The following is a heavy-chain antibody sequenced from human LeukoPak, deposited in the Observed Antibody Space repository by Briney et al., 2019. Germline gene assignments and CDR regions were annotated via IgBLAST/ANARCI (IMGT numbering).Heavy chain of an antibody. CDR1: GGSISSYY. J-gene: IGHJ4*02. CDR3: VRDEVIAAAGTRGYYFDY. Sequence: PSETLSLTCTVSGGSISSYYRSWIRQPPGKGLEWIGYIYYSGSTNYNPSLKSRVTISVDTSKNQFSLKLSSVTAADTAVYYCVRDEVIAAAGTRGYYFDYWDQGTLVTVSS. CDR2: IYYSGST. V-gene: IGHV4-59*01. D-gene: IGHD6-13*01.